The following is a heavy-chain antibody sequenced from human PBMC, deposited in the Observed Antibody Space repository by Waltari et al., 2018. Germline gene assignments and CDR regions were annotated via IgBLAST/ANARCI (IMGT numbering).Heavy chain of an antibody. CDR2: INPNSGGT. D-gene: IGHD1-20*01. CDR3: ARDAIITGTTGSYFDY. CDR1: GYTFTGYY. J-gene: IGHJ4*02. Sequence: QVQLVQSGAEVKKPGASVKVSCKASGYTFTGYYMHWVRPAPGQGLEWMGWINPNSGGTNYAQKFQGRVTMTRDTSISTAYTELSRLRSDDTAVYYCARDAIITGTTGSYFDYWGQGTLVTVSS. V-gene: IGHV1-2*02.